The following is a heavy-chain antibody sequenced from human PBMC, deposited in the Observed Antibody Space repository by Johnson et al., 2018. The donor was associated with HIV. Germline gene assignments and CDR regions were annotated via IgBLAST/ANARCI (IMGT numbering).Heavy chain of an antibody. CDR1: GFTFSSYA. J-gene: IGHJ3*02. Sequence: QVQLVESGGSVVQPGRSLRLSCAASGFTFSSYALHWVRQAPGKGLEWVAVISYDGSNKYYTDSVKGRFTISRDNAKNSLYLQMNSRRAEDTAVYYCARGWDAFDIWGQGTMVTVPA. V-gene: IGHV3-30-3*01. CDR3: ARGWDAFDI. CDR2: ISYDGSNK. D-gene: IGHD5-24*01.